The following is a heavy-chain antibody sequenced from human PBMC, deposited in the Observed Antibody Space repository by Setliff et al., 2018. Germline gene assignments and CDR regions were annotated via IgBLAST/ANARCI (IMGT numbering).Heavy chain of an antibody. CDR1: GGSFSGYY. Sequence: PSETLSLTCAVYGGSFSGYYWSWIRQPAGKGLEWIGHIYTSGSTNYNPSLKSRVTISVDTSKNQFSLKLSSVTAADTAVYYCAKGLIPGTMDSHYSMDVWGKGTTVTV. V-gene: IGHV4-59*10. CDR3: AKGLIPGTMDSHYSMDV. D-gene: IGHD3-10*01. J-gene: IGHJ6*03. CDR2: IYTSGST.